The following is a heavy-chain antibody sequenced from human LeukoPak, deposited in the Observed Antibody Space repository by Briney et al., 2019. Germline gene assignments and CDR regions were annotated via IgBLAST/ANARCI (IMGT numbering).Heavy chain of an antibody. V-gene: IGHV3-23*01. Sequence: GGSLRLXCASSGFTSNNYAMTWVRRAPGKGLESVSSITASGGSTYCADSVKGRLTISRDNSKNTLYLQMSSLRAEDTAVYYCARDYPTSGIVTIFDYWGQGTLVTVSS. CDR1: GFTSNNYA. CDR3: ARDYPTSGIVTIFDY. J-gene: IGHJ4*02. CDR2: ITASGGST. D-gene: IGHD1-1*01.